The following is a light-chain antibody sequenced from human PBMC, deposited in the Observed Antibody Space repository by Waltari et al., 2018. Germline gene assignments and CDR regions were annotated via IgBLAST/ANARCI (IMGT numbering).Light chain of an antibody. CDR2: DAS. Sequence: ELVLTQSPATLSLSPGERAPLSCRASQSVSRTLAWYQQKPGQAPRLLIYDASSRATGIPDRFSGSGSGTDFSLTISRLEPEDFAVYYCQKYGTLPATFGQGTKVEIK. CDR1: QSVSRT. V-gene: IGKV3-20*01. J-gene: IGKJ1*01. CDR3: QKYGTLPAT.